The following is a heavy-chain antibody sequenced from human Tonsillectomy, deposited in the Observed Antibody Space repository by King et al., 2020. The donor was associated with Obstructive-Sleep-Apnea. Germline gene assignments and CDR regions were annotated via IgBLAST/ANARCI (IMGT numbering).Heavy chain of an antibody. CDR2: IHYSGST. V-gene: IGHV4-39*07. D-gene: IGHD2-21*01. CDR1: GGSISSSIYY. J-gene: IGHJ4*02. CDR3: ARDPYCGGDCYIPIRDY. Sequence: LQLQESGPGLVKPSETLSLTCTVSGGSISSSIYYWGWIRQPPGKGLEWIGTIHYSGSTYYNPSLKSRVTISIDTSKNQFSLKLSSVTAADTAVYYCARDPYCGGDCYIPIRDYWGQGTLVTVSS.